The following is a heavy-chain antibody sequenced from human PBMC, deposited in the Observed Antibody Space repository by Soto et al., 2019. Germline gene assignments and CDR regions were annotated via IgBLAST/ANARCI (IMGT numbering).Heavy chain of an antibody. V-gene: IGHV1-18*01. CDR1: GYTFTSYG. CDR2: ISAYNGNT. CDR3: ARGPEVRSSYSSGWYVDWFDP. D-gene: IGHD6-19*01. J-gene: IGHJ5*02. Sequence: ASVKVSCKASGYTFTSYGISWVRQAPGQGLEWMGWISAYNGNTNYAQKLQGRVTMTTDTSTSTAYMELRSLRSDDTAVYYCARGPEVRSSYSSGWYVDWFDPWGQGTLVTVSS.